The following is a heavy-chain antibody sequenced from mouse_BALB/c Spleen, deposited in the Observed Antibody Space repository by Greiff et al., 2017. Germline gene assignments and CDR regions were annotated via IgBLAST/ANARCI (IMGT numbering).Heavy chain of an antibody. D-gene: IGHD2-3*01. J-gene: IGHJ3*01. CDR2: ISCYNGAT. CDR1: GYSFTGYY. Sequence: VQLQQSGPELVKPGASVKISCKASGYSFTGYYMHWVKQSHGKSLEWIGYISCYNGATSYNQKFTDKATLTADKSSSTAYMQLSSLTYEDSAVYYCARSRGYYYVCAYWGQGTLVTVSA. CDR3: ARSRGYYYVCAY. V-gene: IGHV1-31*01.